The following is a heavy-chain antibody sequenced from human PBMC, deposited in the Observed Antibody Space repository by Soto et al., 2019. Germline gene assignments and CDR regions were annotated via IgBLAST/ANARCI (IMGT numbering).Heavy chain of an antibody. CDR2: ISYNGNT. D-gene: IGHD3-22*01. CDR1: GYSFTNYG. Sequence: ASVKVSCKASGYSFTNYGITWVRQAPGQGLEWMGWISYNGNTNYAQNLQGRVTMTTDTSTNTAYMGLRGLSSDDTAEYYCARVEDYFDSSGYNHWGQGTLVTVSS. J-gene: IGHJ5*02. CDR3: ARVEDYFDSSGYNH. V-gene: IGHV1-18*04.